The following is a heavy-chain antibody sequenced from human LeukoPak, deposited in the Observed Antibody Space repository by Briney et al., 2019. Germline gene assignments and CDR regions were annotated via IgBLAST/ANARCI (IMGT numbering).Heavy chain of an antibody. J-gene: IGHJ6*02. Sequence: SVKVSCKASGGTFSSYAISWVRQAPGQGLEWMGGIIPIFGTANYAQKSQGRVTITADESTSTAYMELSSLRSEDTAVYYCARPQGDSSGYLYYYYGMDVWGQGTTVTVSS. D-gene: IGHD3-22*01. CDR3: ARPQGDSSGYLYYYYGMDV. CDR1: GGTFSSYA. V-gene: IGHV1-69*13. CDR2: IIPIFGTA.